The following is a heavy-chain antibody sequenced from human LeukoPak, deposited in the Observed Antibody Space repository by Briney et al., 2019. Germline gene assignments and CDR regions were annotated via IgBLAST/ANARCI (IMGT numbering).Heavy chain of an antibody. CDR3: EGTYYYDSSDDY. D-gene: IGHD3-22*01. CDR1: GFTFRSYA. Sequence: PGGSLRLSCAASGFTFRSYAMSWVRQAPGKGLEWVLAISGSGTSTYYADSVKGRFTISRDDSKNTLYLQMNSLRAEDTALYYCEGTYYYDSSDDYWGQGTLVTVSS. J-gene: IGHJ4*02. CDR2: ISGSGTST. V-gene: IGHV3-23*01.